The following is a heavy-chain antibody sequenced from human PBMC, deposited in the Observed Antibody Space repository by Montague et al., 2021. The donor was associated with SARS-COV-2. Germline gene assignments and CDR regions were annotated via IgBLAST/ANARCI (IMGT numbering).Heavy chain of an antibody. CDR3: ARVGFGEYFDY. D-gene: IGHD3-10*01. J-gene: IGHJ4*02. V-gene: IGHV4-59*01. CDR1: GGSISRYY. Sequence: SETLSLTCTVSGGSISRYYWSWIRHPPGKGLEWIGNVFYSGSTNYNPSLKSRVTIFVDRSKNQFSLRLSSVTAADTAVYYCARVGFGEYFDYWGQGTLVTVSS. CDR2: VFYSGST.